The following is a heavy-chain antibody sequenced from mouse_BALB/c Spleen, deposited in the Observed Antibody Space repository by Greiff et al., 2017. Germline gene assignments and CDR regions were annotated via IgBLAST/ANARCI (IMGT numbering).Heavy chain of an antibody. Sequence: EVQLQQSGAELVRSGASVKLSCTASGFNIKDYYMHWVKQRPEQGLEWIGWIDPENGDTEYAPKFQGKATMTADTSSNTAYLQLRSLTSEDTAVYYCNAGDGYYWGQGTTLTVSS. V-gene: IGHV14-4*02. CDR3: NAGDGYY. J-gene: IGHJ2*01. CDR2: IDPENGDT. CDR1: GFNIKDYY. D-gene: IGHD2-3*01.